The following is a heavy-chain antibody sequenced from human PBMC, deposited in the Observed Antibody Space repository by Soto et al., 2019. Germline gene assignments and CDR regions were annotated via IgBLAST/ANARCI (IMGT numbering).Heavy chain of an antibody. Sequence: SETLSLTCTVSGGSISSGDYYWSWIRQPPGKGLEWIGYIYYSGSTYYNPSLKSRVTISVDTSKNQFSLKLSSVTAADTAVYYCARGSDSGWLDYWGQGTLVTVSS. D-gene: IGHD3-10*01. V-gene: IGHV4-30-4*01. J-gene: IGHJ4*02. CDR2: IYYSGST. CDR1: GGSISSGDYY. CDR3: ARGSDSGWLDY.